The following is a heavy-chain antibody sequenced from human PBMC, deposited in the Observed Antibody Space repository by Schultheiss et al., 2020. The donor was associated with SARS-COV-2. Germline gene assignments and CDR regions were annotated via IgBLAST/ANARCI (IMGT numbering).Heavy chain of an antibody. J-gene: IGHJ2*01. CDR3: AKDGTCSGGSCYSLSYFDL. Sequence: GGSLRLSCAASGFTFSSYAMHWVRQAPGKGLEWVAVISYDGSNKYYADSVKGRFTISRDNSKNTLYLQMNSLRAEDTAVHYCAKDGTCSGGSCYSLSYFDLWGRGTLVTVSS. D-gene: IGHD2-15*01. V-gene: IGHV3-30*04. CDR1: GFTFSSYA. CDR2: ISYDGSNK.